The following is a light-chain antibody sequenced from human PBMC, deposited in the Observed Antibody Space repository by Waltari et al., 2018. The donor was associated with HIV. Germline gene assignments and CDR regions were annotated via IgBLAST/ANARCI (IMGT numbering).Light chain of an antibody. CDR3: QQTSSLPLT. J-gene: IGKJ4*01. V-gene: IGKV1-12*01. Sequence: DIQMTQSPSSESASVGARVTITCWASQDINIYLAWYQQKPGKAPNLLMYTASSLERGVPSRFRGSGSGTEFTLTITNLQPEDIANYFCQQTSSLPLTFGGGTKVEIK. CDR1: QDINIY. CDR2: TAS.